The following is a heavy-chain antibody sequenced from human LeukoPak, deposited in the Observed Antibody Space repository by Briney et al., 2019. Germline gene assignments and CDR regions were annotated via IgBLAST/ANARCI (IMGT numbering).Heavy chain of an antibody. V-gene: IGHV3-23*01. D-gene: IGHD2/OR15-2a*01. CDR3: AKMKGHPLPKYYMDV. CDR2: ISDSGDNT. J-gene: IGHJ6*01. Sequence: GGSLRLSCAASGFTFSGFAMSWVRRTPGKGLEWVSGISDSGDNTLYAASVKGRFTISRDNSKSTLYLEMNSLRVEDTAIYYCAKMKGHPLPKYYMDVWGQGTTVTVSS. CDR1: GFTFSGFA.